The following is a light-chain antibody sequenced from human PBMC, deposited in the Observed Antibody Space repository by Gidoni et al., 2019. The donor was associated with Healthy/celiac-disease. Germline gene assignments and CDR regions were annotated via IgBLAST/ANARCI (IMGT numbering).Light chain of an antibody. CDR1: QSVLYSSNNKHY. Sequence: DHVMTQSPDSLAVSLGERATINCKSSQSVLYSSNNKHYLAWYQQKPGQPPKLLIYWASTRESGVPDRFSGSGSGTDFTLTISSLQAEDVAVYYCQQYYSSPPAFGPGTKVDIK. J-gene: IGKJ3*01. CDR3: QQYYSSPPA. CDR2: WAS. V-gene: IGKV4-1*01.